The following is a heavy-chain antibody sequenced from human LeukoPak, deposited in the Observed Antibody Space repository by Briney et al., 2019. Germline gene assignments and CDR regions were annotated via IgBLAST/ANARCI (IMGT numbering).Heavy chain of an antibody. CDR3: ARGGYSGSYYVDL. CDR2: IYYSGST. V-gene: IGHV4-59*01. J-gene: IGHJ5*02. D-gene: IGHD1-26*01. CDR1: SGSISSYY. Sequence: SETLSLTCTVSSGSISSYYWSWIRQPPGKGLEWIGYIYYSGSTNYNPSLKSRVTISVDTSKNQFSLKLSSVTAADTAVYYCARGGYSGSYYVDLWGQGTLVTVSS.